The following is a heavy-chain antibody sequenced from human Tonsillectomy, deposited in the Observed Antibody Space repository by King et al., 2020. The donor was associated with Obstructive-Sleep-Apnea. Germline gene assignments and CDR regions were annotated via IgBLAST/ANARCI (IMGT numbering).Heavy chain of an antibody. Sequence: QVQLVESGGGVVQPGRSLRLSCAASGFTFNYFGMHWVRQAPAQGLEGVAFIRNDGSNKYYADSVKGRFTISRDNSKNTLFLQMNSLRAEDTAVYYCSKDKSGGDCWYFDFWGHGTLVTVPS. CDR1: GFTFNYFG. D-gene: IGHD2-21*02. V-gene: IGHV3-30*02. J-gene: IGHJ2*01. CDR2: IRNDGSNK. CDR3: SKDKSGGDCWYFDF.